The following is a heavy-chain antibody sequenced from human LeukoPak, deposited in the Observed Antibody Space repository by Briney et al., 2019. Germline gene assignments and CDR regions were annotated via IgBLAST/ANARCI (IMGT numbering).Heavy chain of an antibody. V-gene: IGHV1-69*05. Sequence: SVKVSCKASGGTFSNYAISSVRQAPGQGRDWMGRIIPIFGTANYAQTFQGRVTITTDESTSTAYMYLSRLRSEDTAVYYCARAFLGAGDPYYFDYWGQGTLVTVSS. D-gene: IGHD1-26*01. CDR2: IIPIFGTA. J-gene: IGHJ4*02. CDR1: GGTFSNYA. CDR3: ARAFLGAGDPYYFDY.